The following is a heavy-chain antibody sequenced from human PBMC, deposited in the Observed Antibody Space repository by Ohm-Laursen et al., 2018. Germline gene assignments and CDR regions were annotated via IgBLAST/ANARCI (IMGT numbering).Heavy chain of an antibody. CDR1: GYTFINYD. CDR2: MNPKSGDT. CDR3: ARGRLSGTRRALDI. Sequence: ASVKVSCKTSGYTFINYDIHWVRQASGQGLEWMGWMNPKSGDTGYAHKFQGRVTMARNASISTANMEMSSLRSKDTAVYYCARGRLSGTRRALDIWGQGTMVTVSS. V-gene: IGHV1-8*01. D-gene: IGHD1-7*01. J-gene: IGHJ3*02.